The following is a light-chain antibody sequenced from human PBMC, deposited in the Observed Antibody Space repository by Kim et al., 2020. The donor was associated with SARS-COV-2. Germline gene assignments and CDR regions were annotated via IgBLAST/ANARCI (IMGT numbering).Light chain of an antibody. CDR1: SSNIGINS. CDR2: TNN. Sequence: QAVVTQPPSASGTPGQRVTISCSGSSSNIGINSVYWYQQLPGTAPKLLIYTNNQRPSGVPDRFSGSKSGTSASLAISGLQSEDEADYSCAAWDDSLNGLVFGGGTQLTVL. CDR3: AAWDDSLNGLV. J-gene: IGLJ3*02. V-gene: IGLV1-44*01.